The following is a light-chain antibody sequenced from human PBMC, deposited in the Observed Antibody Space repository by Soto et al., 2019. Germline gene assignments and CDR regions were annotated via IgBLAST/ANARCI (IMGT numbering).Light chain of an antibody. Sequence: QSALTQPASVSGSPGQSITISCTGTSSDVGSYNYVSWYQQYPGKAPKLMIYDVSNRPSGVSYRFSGSKSGNTASLTISGLQAEDEADYYSSSYTTSSTHVVFGGGTKVPS. V-gene: IGLV2-14*01. CDR1: SSDVGSYNY. CDR2: DVS. J-gene: IGLJ2*01. CDR3: SSYTTSSTHVV.